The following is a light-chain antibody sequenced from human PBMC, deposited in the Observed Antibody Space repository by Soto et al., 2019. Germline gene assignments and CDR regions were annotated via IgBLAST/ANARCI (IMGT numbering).Light chain of an antibody. CDR2: RSN. J-gene: IGLJ2*01. Sequence: QAVVTQPPSASGTPGQRVTISCSGSSSNIGSNYVYWYQQLPGTAPKLLIYRSNQRPSGVPDRFSGSKSGTSASLAISGLRSEDEADYYCAAWDDSLSAVVFGGGTQLTVL. V-gene: IGLV1-47*01. CDR1: SSNIGSNY. CDR3: AAWDDSLSAVV.